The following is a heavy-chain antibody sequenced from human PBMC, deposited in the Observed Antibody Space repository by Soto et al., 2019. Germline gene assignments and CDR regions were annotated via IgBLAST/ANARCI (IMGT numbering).Heavy chain of an antibody. CDR1: GYTFTGYG. J-gene: IGHJ4*02. D-gene: IGHD5-12*01. Sequence: ASVKVSCKPSGYTFTGYGFSWVRQAPGQGPVWMGWISTWNDGKTDAQKFRGRVTMTTDTSTSTAYMELRSLRSDDTAVYYCARLNSDYAVDYWGQGTLVTVSS. V-gene: IGHV1-18*04. CDR2: ISTWNDGK. CDR3: ARLNSDYAVDY.